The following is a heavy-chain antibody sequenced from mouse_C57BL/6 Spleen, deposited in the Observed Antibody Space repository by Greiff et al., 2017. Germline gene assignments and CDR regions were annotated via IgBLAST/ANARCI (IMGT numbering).Heavy chain of an antibody. CDR1: GYAFSSYW. CDR2: IYPGDGDT. J-gene: IGHJ4*01. D-gene: IGHD4-1*01. CDR3: ARSGWDWAMDY. V-gene: IGHV1-80*01. Sequence: VQLQQSGAELVKPGASVKISCKASGYAFSSYWMNWVKQRPGKGLEWIVQIYPGDGDTNYNGKFKGKATLTADKSSSTAYMQLSSLTSEDSAVYFCARSGWDWAMDYWGQGTSVTVSS.